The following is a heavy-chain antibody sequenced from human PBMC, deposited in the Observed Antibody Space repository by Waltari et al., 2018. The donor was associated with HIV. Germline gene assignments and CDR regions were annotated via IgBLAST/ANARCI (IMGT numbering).Heavy chain of an antibody. CDR1: GGSLSGYY. J-gene: IGHJ6*02. V-gene: IGHV4-34*01. D-gene: IGHD3-3*01. CDR3: ATLRQGGWSGSRNSYYYGMDV. CDR2: ITDSGST. Sequence: QVQLQQWGAGLLKPSETLSLTCAVYGGSLSGYYLSWIRQPPGKGLEWIGEITDSGSTNYNPSLKSRVTISVDTSKNQFSLKLSSVTAADTAVYFCATLRQGGWSGSRNSYYYGMDVWGQGTTVTVSS.